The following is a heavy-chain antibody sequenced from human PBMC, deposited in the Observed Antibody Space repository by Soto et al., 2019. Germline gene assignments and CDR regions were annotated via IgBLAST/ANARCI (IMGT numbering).Heavy chain of an antibody. V-gene: IGHV3-30*18. CDR2: ISYDGINK. CDR3: AKVDGVRGLTDGYSYYYGLDV. J-gene: IGHJ6*02. CDR1: GFTFSHYG. D-gene: IGHD3-10*01. Sequence: ACAASGFTFSHYGMHWVRQAPGKGLDWVAVISYDGINKYYAESVKGRFTISRDNSKNTLFLQMNSLIAEDTAVYYCAKVDGVRGLTDGYSYYYGLDVWGQGTTVTVSS.